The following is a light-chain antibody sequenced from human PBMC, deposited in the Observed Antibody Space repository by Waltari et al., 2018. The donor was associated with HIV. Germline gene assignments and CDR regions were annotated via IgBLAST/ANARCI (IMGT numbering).Light chain of an antibody. Sequence: QSVFTQPPSVSAAPGQKVPLSCSGSSSNLGNNYVCWYQQPPGTAPKLLIYDNNKRPSGIPDRFSGSKSGTSATLGITGLQTGDEADYYCGTWDSGLSAVVFGGGTKLTVL. CDR3: GTWDSGLSAVV. J-gene: IGLJ2*01. CDR2: DNN. V-gene: IGLV1-51*01. CDR1: SSNLGNNY.